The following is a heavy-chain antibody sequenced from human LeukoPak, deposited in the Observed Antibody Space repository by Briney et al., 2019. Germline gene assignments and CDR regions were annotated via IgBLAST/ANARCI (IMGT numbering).Heavy chain of an antibody. D-gene: IGHD6-19*01. CDR3: TRDRGQWLVDY. Sequence: SETLSLTCTVSGGSISTSGYYWGWIRQPPGKGLEYFASIDSSGNTYYNPSLQSRVTISADTSKNQFPLKLSSVTAADTAVYYCTRDRGQWLVDYWGQGTLVTVSS. CDR2: IDSSGNT. J-gene: IGHJ4*02. V-gene: IGHV4-39*06. CDR1: GGSISTSGYY.